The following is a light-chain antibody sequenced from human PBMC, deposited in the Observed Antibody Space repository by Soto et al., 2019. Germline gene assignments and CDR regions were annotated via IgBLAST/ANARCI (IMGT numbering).Light chain of an antibody. CDR1: QGISNY. CDR2: AAS. CDR3: QKYNSAPWT. Sequence: DMKMTQAPSSLSASVGDRVTITCRASQGISNYLAWYQQKPGKVPKLLIYAASTLQSGVPSRFSGSGSGTDFPLTISSLQPEDVETYYCQKYNSAPWTFGHGTKVDI. V-gene: IGKV1-27*01. J-gene: IGKJ1*01.